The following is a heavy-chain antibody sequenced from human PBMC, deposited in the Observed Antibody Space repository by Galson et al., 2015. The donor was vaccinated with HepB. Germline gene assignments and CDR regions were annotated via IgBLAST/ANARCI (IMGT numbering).Heavy chain of an antibody. CDR3: ASLAPYDYVWWGYRSWFGP. CDR2: IIPIFGTA. J-gene: IGHJ5*02. Sequence: SVKVSCKASGGTFSSYAISWVRQAPGQGLEWMGGIIPIFGTANYAQKFQGRVTITADESTGTAYMELSSLRSEDTAVYYCASLAPYDYVWWGYRSWFGPWGQGTLVAVSS. V-gene: IGHV1-69*13. D-gene: IGHD3-16*02. CDR1: GGTFSSYA.